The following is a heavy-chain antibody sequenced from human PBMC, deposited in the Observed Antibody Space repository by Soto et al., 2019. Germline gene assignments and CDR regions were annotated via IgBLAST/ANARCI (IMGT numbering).Heavy chain of an antibody. CDR2: ISPLFDTT. CDR1: GDIFNNHA. J-gene: IGHJ4*02. V-gene: IGHV1-69*01. CDR3: ATSSSVAAAGYFKL. D-gene: IGHD6-13*01. Sequence: QVQLVQSGAEVKEPGSSVKVSCKASGDIFNNHAFNWVRQAPGQGLEWMGRISPLFDTTQYAQNFQGRVTIGADELTTAVYVELSNLQSDDTAMYYCATSSSVAAAGYFKLWGQGTLVTVSP.